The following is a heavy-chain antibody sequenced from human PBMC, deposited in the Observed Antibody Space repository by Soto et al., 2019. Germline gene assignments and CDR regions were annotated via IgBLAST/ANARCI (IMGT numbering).Heavy chain of an antibody. CDR2: ISGSGGST. CDR1: GFTFSSYA. CDR3: AKVRGIAVAQPFPNWFDP. Sequence: GGSLRLSCAASGFTFSSYAMSWVRQAPGKGLEWVSAISGSGGSTYYADSVKGRFTISRDNSKNTLYLQMNSLRAEDTAVYYCAKVRGIAVAQPFPNWFDPWGQGTLVTVSS. V-gene: IGHV3-23*01. J-gene: IGHJ5*02. D-gene: IGHD6-19*01.